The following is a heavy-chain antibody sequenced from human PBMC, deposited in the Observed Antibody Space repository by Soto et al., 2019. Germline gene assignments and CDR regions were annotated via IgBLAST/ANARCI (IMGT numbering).Heavy chain of an antibody. D-gene: IGHD6-13*01. Sequence: GGSLIVYRADSGFSFSNYAMSWVRQAPGKGLQWVSAITASADRTYYGDSVKGRFTISRDNSKNILYLQISSLRAEYTAIYYCAKDPLSYSSSWYPRPGFDPWGQGTLVTVSS. J-gene: IGHJ5*02. CDR1: GFSFSNYA. V-gene: IGHV3-23*01. CDR3: AKDPLSYSSSWYPRPGFDP. CDR2: ITASADRT.